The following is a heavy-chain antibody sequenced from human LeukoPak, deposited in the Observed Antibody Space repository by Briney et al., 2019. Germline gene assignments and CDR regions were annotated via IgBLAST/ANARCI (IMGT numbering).Heavy chain of an antibody. D-gene: IGHD2-2*01. CDR3: ATGYCSSTSCSPNWFDP. CDR2: IIPIFGTA. CDR1: GGTFSSYA. J-gene: IGHJ5*02. V-gene: IGHV1-69*05. Sequence: ASVKVSCKASGGTFSSYAISWVRQAPGQGLEWMGGIIPIFGTANYAQKFQGRVTITTDESTSTAYMELSSLRSEDTAVYYCATGYCSSTSCSPNWFDPWGQGTLVTVSS.